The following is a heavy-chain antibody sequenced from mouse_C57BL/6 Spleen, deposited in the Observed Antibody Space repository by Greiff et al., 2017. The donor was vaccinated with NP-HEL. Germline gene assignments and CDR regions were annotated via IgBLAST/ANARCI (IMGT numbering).Heavy chain of an antibody. V-gene: IGHV1-80*01. CDR1: GYAFSSYW. J-gene: IGHJ3*01. D-gene: IGHD2-5*01. CDR3: ASYYSNYNGWFAY. Sequence: QVQLKESGAELVKPGASVKISCKASGYAFSSYWMNWVKQRPGKGLEWIGQIYPGDGDTNYNGKFKGKATLTADKSSSTAYMQLSSLTSEDSAVYFCASYYSNYNGWFAYWGQGTLVTVSA. CDR2: IYPGDGDT.